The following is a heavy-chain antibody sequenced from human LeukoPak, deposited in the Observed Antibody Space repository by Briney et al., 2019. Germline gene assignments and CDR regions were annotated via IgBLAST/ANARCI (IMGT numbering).Heavy chain of an antibody. CDR3: ARAPRIAARAPGHFDY. CDR2: IYYSGST. J-gene: IGHJ4*02. CDR1: GGSISSSSYY. D-gene: IGHD6-6*01. V-gene: IGHV4-39*07. Sequence: PSETLSLTCTVSGGSISSSSYYWGRIRQPPGKGLEWIGSIYYSGSTYYNPSLKSRVTISVDTSKNQFSLKLSSVTAADTAVYYCARAPRIAARAPGHFDYWGQGTLVTVSS.